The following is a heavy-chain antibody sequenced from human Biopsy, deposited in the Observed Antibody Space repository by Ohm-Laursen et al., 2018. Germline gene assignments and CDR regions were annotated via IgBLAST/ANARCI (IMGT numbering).Heavy chain of an antibody. V-gene: IGHV4-59*08. CDR1: GDSINSSY. J-gene: IGHJ4*02. Sequence: SDTLSLTCTVSGDSINSSYWSWIRQPPGKGLEWIGFISNSGNTNYNPSLKSRVTISVDTSKNQISLKLGSVTVADTAVFYCARRGSGGRSFGYWGQGSLVTVSS. D-gene: IGHD2-15*01. CDR3: ARRGSGGRSFGY. CDR2: ISNSGNT.